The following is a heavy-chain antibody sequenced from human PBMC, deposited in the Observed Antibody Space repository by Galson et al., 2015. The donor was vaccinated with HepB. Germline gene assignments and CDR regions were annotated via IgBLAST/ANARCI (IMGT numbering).Heavy chain of an antibody. V-gene: IGHV1-2*06. CDR2: INPNSGGT. CDR3: ARVGGDTVMVTSYYYYGMDV. Sequence: SVKVSCKASGYTFTGYYMHWVRQAPGQGLEWMGRINPNSGGTNYAQKFQGRVTMTRDTSISTAYMELSRLRSDDTAVYYCARVGGDTVMVTSYYYYGMDVWGQGTTVTVSS. J-gene: IGHJ6*02. CDR1: GYTFTGYY. D-gene: IGHD5-18*01.